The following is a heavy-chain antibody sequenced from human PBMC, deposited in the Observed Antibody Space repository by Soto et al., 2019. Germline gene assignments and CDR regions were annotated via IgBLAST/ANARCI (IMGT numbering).Heavy chain of an antibody. D-gene: IGHD3-10*01. CDR2: IDASDGDA. CDR1: GFTLSSYG. Sequence: PGGSLRLSCAASGFTLSSYGMSWVRQAPEKGLEWVSGIDASDGDAYYADSVKGRFTISRDNSENTLYLQMNSLRVEDTAVYYCAKDSDREYFQHWGQGXLVTVYS. V-gene: IGHV3-23*01. CDR3: AKDSDREYFQH. J-gene: IGHJ1*01.